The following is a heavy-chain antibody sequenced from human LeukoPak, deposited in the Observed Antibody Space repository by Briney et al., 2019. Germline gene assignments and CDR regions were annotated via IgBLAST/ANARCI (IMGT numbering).Heavy chain of an antibody. CDR3: ARSHHYYDSSGHLAY. D-gene: IGHD3-22*01. V-gene: IGHV4-59*08. CDR1: GGSISSYY. Sequence: ETLSLTCTVSGGSISSYYWSWIRQPPGKGLEWIGYIYYSGSTNYNPSLKSRVTISVDTSKNQFSLKLSSVTAADTAVYYCARSHHYYDSSGHLAYWGQGTLVTVSS. CDR2: IYYSGST. J-gene: IGHJ4*02.